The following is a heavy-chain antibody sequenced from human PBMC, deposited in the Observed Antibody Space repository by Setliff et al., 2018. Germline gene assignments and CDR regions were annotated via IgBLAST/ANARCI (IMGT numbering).Heavy chain of an antibody. D-gene: IGHD3-10*01. Sequence: ASVKVSCKASGYTFTTYAISWMRQAPGQGLEWMGWINTNTGNPSYAQGFTGRFVFSLDTSASTAYLQISSLKAEDTALYYCARASRFGTIKYRGDYYMDVWGKGTTVTVSS. CDR1: GYTFTTYA. CDR3: ARASRFGTIKYRGDYYMDV. J-gene: IGHJ6*03. CDR2: INTNTGNP. V-gene: IGHV7-4-1*02.